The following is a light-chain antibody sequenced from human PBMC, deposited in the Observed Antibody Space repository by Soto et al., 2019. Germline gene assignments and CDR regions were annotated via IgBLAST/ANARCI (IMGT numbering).Light chain of an antibody. V-gene: IGKV1-12*01. CDR3: QQANSFPYI. CDR1: QGVSNW. CDR2: AAS. J-gene: IGKJ2*01. Sequence: DIQMTQSPSSVSASVGDRVTITCRASQGVSNWLAWYQQKPGKAPKLLIYAASTLRSGVPSRFRGSGSGTDFTFTISSLQPEDFATYYCQQANSFPYIFGQGTKLEIK.